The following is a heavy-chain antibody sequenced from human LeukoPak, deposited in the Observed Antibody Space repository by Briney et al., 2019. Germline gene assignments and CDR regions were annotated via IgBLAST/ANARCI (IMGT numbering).Heavy chain of an antibody. Sequence: GGSLRLSCAASGFTFSSYGMHWVRQAPGKGLEWVAFIRYDGSNKYYADSVKGRFTISRDNSKNTLYLQMNSLRAEDTAVYYCAKDTSGPKYIVVVPAAPPPEYFQHWGQGTLVTVSS. CDR3: AKDTSGPKYIVVVPAAPPPEYFQH. D-gene: IGHD2-2*01. CDR2: IRYDGSNK. CDR1: GFTFSSYG. J-gene: IGHJ1*01. V-gene: IGHV3-30*02.